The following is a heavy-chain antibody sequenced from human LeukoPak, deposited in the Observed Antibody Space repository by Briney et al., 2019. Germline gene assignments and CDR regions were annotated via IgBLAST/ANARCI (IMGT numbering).Heavy chain of an antibody. CDR1: GLPIADFA. V-gene: IGHV3-43*02. J-gene: IGHJ4*02. Sequence: GGSLSLSCVASGLPIADFAMHWVRQAPGKGLEWVSLISGDGVSTFYADSVKGRFSISRDNAKNSLFLQMNSLTAEDTAVYYCARGQGWLVDYWGQGTLVTVSS. CDR3: ARGQGWLVDY. CDR2: ISGDGVST. D-gene: IGHD6-19*01.